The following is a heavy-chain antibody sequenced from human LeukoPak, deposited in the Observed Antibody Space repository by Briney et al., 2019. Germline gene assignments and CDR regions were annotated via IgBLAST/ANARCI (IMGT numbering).Heavy chain of an antibody. J-gene: IGHJ5*02. CDR2: INHSGST. CDR3: ARAWVTSWFDP. CDR1: GVSISGSSYY. V-gene: IGHV4-39*07. D-gene: IGHD2-21*02. Sequence: SETLSLTCTVSGVSISGSSYYWGWLRQRPGKGLEWIGEINHSGSTNYNPSLKSRVTISVDTSKNQFSLKLSSVTAADTAVYYCARAWVTSWFDPWGQGTLVTVSS.